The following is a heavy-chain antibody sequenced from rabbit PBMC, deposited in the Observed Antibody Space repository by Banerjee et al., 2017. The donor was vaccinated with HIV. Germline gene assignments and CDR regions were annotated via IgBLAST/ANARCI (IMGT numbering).Heavy chain of an antibody. V-gene: IGHV1S45*01. Sequence: QEQLEESGGGLVKPEGSLTLTCKASGFDFSWSYMSWVRQAPGKGLEWIACINTSSGNTVYASWAKGRFTISKASWTTVTLQMTSLTAADTASYFCARDLAGVIGWNFNLWGPGTLVTVS. CDR2: INTSSGNT. CDR3: ARDLAGVIGWNFNL. CDR1: GFDFSWSYM. D-gene: IGHD4-1*01. J-gene: IGHJ4*01.